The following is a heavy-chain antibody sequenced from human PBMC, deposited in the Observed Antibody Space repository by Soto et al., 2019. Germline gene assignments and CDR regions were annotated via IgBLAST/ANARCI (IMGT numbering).Heavy chain of an antibody. CDR3: AKDLYGSGSYRFDY. D-gene: IGHD3-10*01. V-gene: IGHV3-23*01. Sequence: GGSLRLSCAASGFTFSTFAMTWVRQPPGKGLEWVSSINDSGDRTYYGDSVRGRFTISRDNSKNTLYLQMNSLRDEDSAVYFCAKDLYGSGSYRFDYWGHGSLVTVSS. J-gene: IGHJ4*01. CDR2: INDSGDRT. CDR1: GFTFSTFA.